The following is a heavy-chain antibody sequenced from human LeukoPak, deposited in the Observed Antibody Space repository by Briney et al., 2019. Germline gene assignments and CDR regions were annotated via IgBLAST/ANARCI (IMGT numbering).Heavy chain of an antibody. V-gene: IGHV1-69*05. CDR1: GGTFSSYA. J-gene: IGHJ6*03. Sequence: SVKVSCKASGGTFSSYAISWVRQAPGQGLEWMGGIIPIFGTANYAQKFQGRVTITTDESTSTAYMELSSLRSEDTAVYYCARGGGSYGAPGYYYYMDVWGKGTTVTVSS. CDR3: ARGGGSYGAPGYYYYMDV. CDR2: IIPIFGTA. D-gene: IGHD5-18*01.